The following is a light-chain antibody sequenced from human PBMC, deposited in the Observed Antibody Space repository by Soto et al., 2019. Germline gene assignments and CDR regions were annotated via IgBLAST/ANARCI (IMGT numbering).Light chain of an antibody. CDR3: SSYTSSSTYV. J-gene: IGLJ1*01. Sequence: QSALTQPASVSGSPGQSITISCTGTSSDVGGYNYVSWYQQHPGKAPKLMIYEVSNRPSGVSNRCSGSKSGNTASLTISGHQAEDEADYYCSSYTSSSTYVFGTGTQLTGL. CDR1: SSDVGGYNY. CDR2: EVS. V-gene: IGLV2-14*01.